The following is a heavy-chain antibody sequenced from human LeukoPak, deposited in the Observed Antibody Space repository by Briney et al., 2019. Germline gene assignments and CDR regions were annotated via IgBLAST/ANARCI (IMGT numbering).Heavy chain of an antibody. Sequence: GGSLRLSCAASGFTFDDYAMHWVRQVPGQGLEWVSGISWNSGSIGYADSVKGRFTISRDNAKNSLYLQMNSLRAEDLALYYCAKGACSTTSCSIVYWGQGTLVTVSS. J-gene: IGHJ4*02. CDR2: ISWNSGSI. V-gene: IGHV3-9*03. D-gene: IGHD2-2*01. CDR3: AKGACSTTSCSIVY. CDR1: GFTFDDYA.